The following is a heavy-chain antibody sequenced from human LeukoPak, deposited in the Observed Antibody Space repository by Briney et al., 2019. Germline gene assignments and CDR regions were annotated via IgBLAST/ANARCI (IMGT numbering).Heavy chain of an antibody. CDR2: IKQDGSEK. CDR1: GFTFSYYW. CDR3: ARSSYSSSSSV. D-gene: IGHD6-6*01. Sequence: GGSLRLSCAGSGFTFSYYWMIWVRQAPGKGLEWVANIKQDGSEKYYVDSVKGRFTISRDNAKNSLYLQINSLRAEDTAVYYCARSSYSSSSSVWGQGTMVTVSS. J-gene: IGHJ3*01. V-gene: IGHV3-7*03.